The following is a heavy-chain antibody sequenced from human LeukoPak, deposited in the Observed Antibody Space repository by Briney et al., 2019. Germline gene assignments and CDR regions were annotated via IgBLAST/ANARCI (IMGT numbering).Heavy chain of an antibody. J-gene: IGHJ5*02. CDR1: GFTFSNYW. D-gene: IGHD2-2*02. Sequence: GGSLRLSCAASGFTFSNYWMSWVRQAPGKGLEWVANIKQDGSEKYYVDSVKGRFTISRDNAKNSLYLQMNSLRAEDTAVYYCARGVGFSGYCSSTSCYTLGWFDPWGQGTLVTVSS. V-gene: IGHV3-7*03. CDR3: ARGVGFSGYCSSTSCYTLGWFDP. CDR2: IKQDGSEK.